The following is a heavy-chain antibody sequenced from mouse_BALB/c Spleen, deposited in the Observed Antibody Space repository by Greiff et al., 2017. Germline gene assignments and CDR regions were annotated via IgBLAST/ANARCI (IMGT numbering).Heavy chain of an antibody. Sequence: EVQLVESGPGLVKPSQSLSLTCSVTGYSITSGYYWNWIRQFPGNKLEWMGYISYDGSNNYNPSLKNRISITRDTSKNQFFLKLNSVTTEDTATYYCAREDYDGYFDVWGAGTTVTVSA. CDR1: GYSITSGYY. CDR3: AREDYDGYFDV. CDR2: ISYDGSN. J-gene: IGHJ1*01. D-gene: IGHD2-4*01. V-gene: IGHV3-6*02.